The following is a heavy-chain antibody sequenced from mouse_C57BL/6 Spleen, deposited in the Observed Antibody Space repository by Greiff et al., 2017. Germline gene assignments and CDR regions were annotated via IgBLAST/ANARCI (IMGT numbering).Heavy chain of an antibody. CDR1: GYTFTSYG. CDR2: IYPRSGNT. J-gene: IGHJ1*03. CDR3: ASGSSWYFDV. D-gene: IGHD1-1*01. V-gene: IGHV1-81*01. Sequence: LVESGAELARPGASVKLSCKASGYTFTSYGISWVKQRTGQGLEWIGEIYPRSGNTYYNEKFKGKATLTADKSSSTAYMELRSLTSEDSAVYFCASGSSWYFDVWGTGTTVTVSS.